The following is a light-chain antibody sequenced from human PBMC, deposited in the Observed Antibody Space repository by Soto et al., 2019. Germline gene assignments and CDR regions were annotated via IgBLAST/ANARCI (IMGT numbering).Light chain of an antibody. CDR1: HSVSTN. CDR2: GAS. Sequence: EIVMTQSPSTLSVSPGERASLSCRASHSVSTNVAWYQQKPAQAPRLLVYGASTRATGIPARFSGGGSGTEFTLTISSLQSADFAVYYCQQYNDWPLTFGGGTKVDIK. J-gene: IGKJ4*01. CDR3: QQYNDWPLT. V-gene: IGKV3-15*01.